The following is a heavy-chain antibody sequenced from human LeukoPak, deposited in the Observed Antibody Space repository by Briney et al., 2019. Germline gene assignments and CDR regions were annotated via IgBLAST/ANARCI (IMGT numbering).Heavy chain of an antibody. Sequence: PGGSLRLSCTASGFTFSSYAMSWVREAPARGLEWVSVLRGNGDPFYANFVTGRSTTSRDTLKNTVYPHLDNLRVEDTAVYYCAKASWVSSADAVLWGQGTVVTVSS. D-gene: IGHD3-16*01. CDR1: GFTFSSYA. J-gene: IGHJ4*02. CDR3: AKASWVSSADAVL. V-gene: IGHV3-23*01. CDR2: LRGNGDP.